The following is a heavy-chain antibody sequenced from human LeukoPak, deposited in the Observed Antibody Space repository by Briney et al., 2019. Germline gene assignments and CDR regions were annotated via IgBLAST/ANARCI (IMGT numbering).Heavy chain of an antibody. D-gene: IGHD7-27*01. CDR2: IGTNGGST. CDR1: GFTFSSYA. CDR3: AREGTPLGISDY. V-gene: IGHV3-64*01. J-gene: IGHJ4*02. Sequence: GGSLRLSCAASGFTFSSYAMHWVRQAPGKGLEYVSAIGTNGGSTYYANSVKGRFTISRDNSKNTLYLLMGSLRAEDMAVYYCAREGTPLGISDYWGQGTLVTVSS.